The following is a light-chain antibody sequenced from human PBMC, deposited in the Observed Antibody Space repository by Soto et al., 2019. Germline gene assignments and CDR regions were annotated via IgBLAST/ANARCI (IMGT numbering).Light chain of an antibody. J-gene: IGLJ2*01. Sequence: QSVLTQPPSVSGAPGQRVTISCTGSSSNIGAGYDVHWYQQLPGTAPKLLIYGNSNRPSGVPYRFSGSKSGTSASLAITVLQAEDEADYYCPSYDSSLSGSVFGGGTKLTVL. CDR1: SSNIGAGYD. CDR3: PSYDSSLSGSV. V-gene: IGLV1-40*01. CDR2: GNS.